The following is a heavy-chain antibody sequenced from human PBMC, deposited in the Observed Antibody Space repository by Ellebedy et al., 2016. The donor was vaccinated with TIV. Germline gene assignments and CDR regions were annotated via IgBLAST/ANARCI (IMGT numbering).Heavy chain of an antibody. D-gene: IGHD4-17*01. J-gene: IGHJ5*02. CDR3: ARRGSYGDYAVQVNNWFDR. CDR1: GFSFRSYW. V-gene: IGHV3-7*01. Sequence: GESLKISCAASGFSFRSYWMTWVRQAPGKGLEWVANIYQDGSERLYLDSVKGRFTISRDNAKNSLYLQLNSLRVEDTAVYYCARRGSYGDYAVQVNNWFDRWGQGTLVTV. CDR2: IYQDGSER.